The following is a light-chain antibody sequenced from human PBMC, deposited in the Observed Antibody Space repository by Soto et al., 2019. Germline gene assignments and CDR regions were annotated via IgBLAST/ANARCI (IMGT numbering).Light chain of an antibody. J-gene: IGLJ1*01. CDR1: SSDVGGYNF. CDR3: CSYAGSYTHV. V-gene: IGLV2-11*01. Sequence: QSVLTQSRSVSGSPGQSVTISCTVTSSDVGGYNFVSWYQQYPGKAPKLIIYDVTKRPSGVPDRFSGSKSGNTASLTISGLQTDDEADYYCCSYAGSYTHVFGTGTKVTVL. CDR2: DVT.